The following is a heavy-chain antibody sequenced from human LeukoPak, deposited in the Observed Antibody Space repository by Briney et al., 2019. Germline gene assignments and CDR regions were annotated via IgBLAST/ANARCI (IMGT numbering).Heavy chain of an antibody. CDR3: AITYLRLSRWLFDP. Sequence: PSETLSLTCTVSGGSISSSSYYWGWIRQPPGKGLEWIGSIYYSGSAYYNPSLKSRVTISVDTSKNQFSLKLSSVTAADTAVYYCAITYLRLSRWLFDPWGQGTLVTVSS. J-gene: IGHJ5*02. V-gene: IGHV4-39*01. CDR2: IYYSGSA. CDR1: GGSISSSSYY. D-gene: IGHD2/OR15-2a*01.